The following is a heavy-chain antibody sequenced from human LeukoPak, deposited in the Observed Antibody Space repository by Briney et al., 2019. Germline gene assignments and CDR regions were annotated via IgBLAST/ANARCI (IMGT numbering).Heavy chain of an antibody. Sequence: ATVKISCKVSGYTFTDYYMHWVQQAPGKGLEWMGLVDPEDGETIYAEKFQGRVTITADTSTDTAYMELSSLRSEDTAVYYCAPTMVRGVIRFDPWGQGTLVTVSS. CDR1: GYTFTDYY. J-gene: IGHJ5*02. CDR3: APTMVRGVIRFDP. CDR2: VDPEDGET. D-gene: IGHD3-10*01. V-gene: IGHV1-69-2*01.